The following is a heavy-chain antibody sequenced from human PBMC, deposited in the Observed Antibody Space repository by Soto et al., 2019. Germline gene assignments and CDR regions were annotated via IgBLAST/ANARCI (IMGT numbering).Heavy chain of an antibody. V-gene: IGHV3-30-3*01. D-gene: IGHD1-1*01. J-gene: IGHJ4*02. CDR1: GFTFSSYA. CDR3: VTALGNWNDY. CDR2: ISYDGSNK. Sequence: GGSLRLSCAASGFTFSSYAMHWVRQAPGKGLEWVAVISYDGSNKYYADSVKGRFTISRDNAKNTLYLQMNSLRAEDTAIYYCVTALGNWNDYWGQGTLVTVSS.